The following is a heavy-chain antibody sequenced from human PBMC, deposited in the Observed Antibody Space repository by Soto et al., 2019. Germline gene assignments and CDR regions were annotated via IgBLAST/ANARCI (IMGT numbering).Heavy chain of an antibody. CDR3: ARKGDGTLHDY. V-gene: IGHV4-31*03. J-gene: IGHJ4*02. Sequence: QVQLQESGPGLVKPSQTLSLTCTVSGGSISSGGYYWSWIRQHPGKGLEWIGYIYYSGTTYYNPSLKSRVTISVDTSKNQFSRKLSSVTAADTAVYYCARKGDGTLHDYWGQGTLVTVSS. CDR2: IYYSGTT. CDR1: GGSISSGGYY.